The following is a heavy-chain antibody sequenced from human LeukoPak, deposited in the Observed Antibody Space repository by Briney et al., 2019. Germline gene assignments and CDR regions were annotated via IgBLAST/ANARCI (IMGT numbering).Heavy chain of an antibody. V-gene: IGHV1-2*06. CDR2: INPNSGGT. J-gene: IGHJ4*02. D-gene: IGHD4-17*01. CDR1: GYTFTGDY. Sequence: ASVKVSCKASGYTFTGDYIHWVRQAPGQGLEWMGRINPNSGGTNYAQKFQGRVTMTRDTSISTAYMELSRLRSDDTAVYYCAPGFYGDYEGGYFDYWGQGTLVTVSS. CDR3: APGFYGDYEGGYFDY.